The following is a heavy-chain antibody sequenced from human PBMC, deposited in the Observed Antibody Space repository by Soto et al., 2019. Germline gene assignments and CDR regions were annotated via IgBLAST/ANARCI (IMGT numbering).Heavy chain of an antibody. Sequence: GESLKISCKGSGFSFTTYWIAWVRQMPGKGLEWMGIIYPGDSKTTYSPSFQGQVTISADKSISTAYLQWSSLKASDTAMYYCARDLDYDSTTQSPGWYLDLWGRGTLVTVSS. CDR1: GFSFTTYW. D-gene: IGHD3-22*01. V-gene: IGHV5-51*01. CDR3: ARDLDYDSTTQSPGWYLDL. J-gene: IGHJ2*01. CDR2: IYPGDSKT.